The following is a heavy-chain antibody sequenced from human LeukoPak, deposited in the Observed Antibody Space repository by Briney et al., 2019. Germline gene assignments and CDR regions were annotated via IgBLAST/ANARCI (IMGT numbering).Heavy chain of an antibody. V-gene: IGHV4-39*07. J-gene: IGHJ6*02. CDR3: ARVGSSWYQYYYYGMDV. D-gene: IGHD6-13*01. Sequence: SETLSLTCTVSGGSISSSSYYWGWIRQPPGKGLELIGSIYYSGSTNYNPSLNSRVTISVDTSKNQFSLKLSSVTAADTAVYYCARVGSSWYQYYYYGMDVWGQGTTVTVSS. CDR2: IYYSGST. CDR1: GGSISSSSYY.